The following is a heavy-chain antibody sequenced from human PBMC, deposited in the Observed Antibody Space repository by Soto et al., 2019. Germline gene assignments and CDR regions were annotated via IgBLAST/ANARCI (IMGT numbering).Heavy chain of an antibody. D-gene: IGHD2-15*01. V-gene: IGHV1-18*04. CDR2: ISSFNGNT. J-gene: IGHJ5*02. CDR1: GYTFTSYG. CDR3: ARGPRYCSRSTCFSGVTWFDP. Sequence: ASVKVSFKASGYTFTSYGISWVRQAPGQGLEWMGWISSFNGNTNYARKVQGRVSMTTDTSASTTYMELRSLRSDDTAVYYCARGPRYCSRSTCFSGVTWFDPWGQGTLVTVSS.